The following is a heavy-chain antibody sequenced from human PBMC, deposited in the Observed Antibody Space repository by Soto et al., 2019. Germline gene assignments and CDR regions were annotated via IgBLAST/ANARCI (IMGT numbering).Heavy chain of an antibody. CDR3: ARRTYCSSTSCYRLPDYYYYMDV. V-gene: IGHV4-39*01. D-gene: IGHD2-2*01. CDR2: IYYSGST. J-gene: IGHJ6*03. Sequence: SETLSLTCTVSGGSISSSSYYWGWIRQPPGKGLEWIGSIYYSGSTYYNPSLKSRVTISVDTSKNQFSLKLSSVTAADTAVYYCARRTYCSSTSCYRLPDYYYYMDVWGKGTTVTVSS. CDR1: GGSISSSSYY.